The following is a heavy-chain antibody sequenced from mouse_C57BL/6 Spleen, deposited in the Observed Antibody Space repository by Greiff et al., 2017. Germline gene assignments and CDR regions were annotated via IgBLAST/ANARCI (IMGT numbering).Heavy chain of an antibody. CDR3: VRHVPNWDYFDY. J-gene: IGHJ2*01. D-gene: IGHD4-1*01. Sequence: EVKLMESGGGLVQPKGSLKLSCAASGFSFNTYAMNWVRQAPGKGLEWVARIRSKSNNYATYYADSVKDRFTISRDDSESMLYLQMNNLKTEDTAMYYCVRHVPNWDYFDYWGQGTTLTVSS. CDR2: IRSKSNNYAT. CDR1: GFSFNTYA. V-gene: IGHV10-1*01.